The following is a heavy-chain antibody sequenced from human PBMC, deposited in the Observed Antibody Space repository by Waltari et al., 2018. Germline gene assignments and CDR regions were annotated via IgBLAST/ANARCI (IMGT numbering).Heavy chain of an antibody. D-gene: IGHD3-22*01. Sequence: QLQLQESGPGLVKPSETLSLTCTVSGGSISSSSYYWGWIRQPPGKGLEWSGSIYYSGSTYYNPSLKSRVTISVDTSKNQFSLKLSSVTAADTAVYYCARARAVVVIQQPDAFDIWGQGTMVTVSS. CDR3: ARARAVVVIQQPDAFDI. CDR2: IYYSGST. V-gene: IGHV4-39*07. CDR1: GGSISSSSYY. J-gene: IGHJ3*02.